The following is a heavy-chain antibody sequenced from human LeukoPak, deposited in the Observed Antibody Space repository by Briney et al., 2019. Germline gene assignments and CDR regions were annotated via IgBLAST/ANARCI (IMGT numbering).Heavy chain of an antibody. CDR3: ARAGYCSSTSCLYYYMDV. CDR1: GFTFSSYA. CDR2: ISYDGSNK. J-gene: IGHJ6*03. V-gene: IGHV3-30-3*01. Sequence: PGRSLRLSCAASGFTFSSYAMHWVRQAPGKGLEWVAVISYDGSNKYYADSVKGRFTISRDNSKNTLYLQMNSLRAEDTAVYYCARAGYCSSTSCLYYYMDVWGKRTTVTVSS. D-gene: IGHD2-2*01.